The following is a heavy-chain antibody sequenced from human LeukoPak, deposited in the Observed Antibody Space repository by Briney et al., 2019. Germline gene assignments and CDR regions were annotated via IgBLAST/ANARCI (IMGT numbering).Heavy chain of an antibody. CDR2: ISSSGSTI. D-gene: IGHD5-18*01. V-gene: IGHV3-11*01. J-gene: IGHJ6*03. CDR3: AKGVGYSYYYYYMDV. CDR1: GFTFSDYY. Sequence: GGSLRLSCAASGFTFSDYYMSWIRQAPGKGLEWVSYISSSGSTIYYADSVKGRFTISRDNAKNSLYLQMNSLRAEDTALYYCAKGVGYSYYYYYMDVWGKGTTVTISS.